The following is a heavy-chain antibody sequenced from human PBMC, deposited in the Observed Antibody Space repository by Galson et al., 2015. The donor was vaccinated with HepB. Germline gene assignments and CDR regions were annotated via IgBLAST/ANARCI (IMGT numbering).Heavy chain of an antibody. Sequence: SLRLSCAVSGFTFNNYWMHWVRHAPGKGLVWVSRINSDGSFTQYADSVKGRFTIPRDNARNTLYLQMNSLRAEDTAVYYCTVVIPGTKIDWGQGTMVTVSS. D-gene: IGHD2-15*01. CDR1: GFTFNNYW. V-gene: IGHV3-74*03. CDR2: INSDGSFT. CDR3: TVVIPGTKID. J-gene: IGHJ3*01.